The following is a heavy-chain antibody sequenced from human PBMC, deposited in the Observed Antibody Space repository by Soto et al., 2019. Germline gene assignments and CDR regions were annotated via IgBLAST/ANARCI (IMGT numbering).Heavy chain of an antibody. Sequence: QITLKESGPTLVKPTQTLTLTCTFSGFSLSTSGMGVGWIRQPPGKALEWLAFISWDNDKRYSPSLKNRLTINKDTSRNQAVLTMTNMDPVDTATYYCAHRGIEAAPLFDYWGQGTLVTVSS. CDR1: GFSLSTSGMG. CDR3: AHRGIEAAPLFDY. CDR2: ISWDNDK. D-gene: IGHD2-15*01. J-gene: IGHJ4*02. V-gene: IGHV2-5*02.